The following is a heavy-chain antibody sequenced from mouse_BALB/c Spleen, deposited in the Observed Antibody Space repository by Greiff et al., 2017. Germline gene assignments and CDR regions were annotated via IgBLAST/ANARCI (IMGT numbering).Heavy chain of an antibody. CDR2: ISSGSSTI. J-gene: IGHJ3*01. CDR1: GFTFSSFG. CDR3: ARGGYDYDRGFAY. V-gene: IGHV5-17*02. D-gene: IGHD2-4*01. Sequence: EVKLMESGGGLVQPGGSRKLSCAASGFTFSSFGMHWVRQAPEKGLEWVAYISSGSSTIYYADTVKGRFTISRDNPKNTLFLQMTSLRSEDTAMYYCARGGYDYDRGFAYWGQGTLVTVSA.